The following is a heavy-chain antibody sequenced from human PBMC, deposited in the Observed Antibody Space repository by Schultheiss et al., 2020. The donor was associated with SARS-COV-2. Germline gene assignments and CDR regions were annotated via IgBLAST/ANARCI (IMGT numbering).Heavy chain of an antibody. CDR2: IPYDGNNK. Sequence: GESLKISCAASGFTFSSYSMNWVRQAPGKGLEWVAVIPYDGNNKHYADSVKGRFTISRDNSKNTLYLQMNSLRGEDTAVYYCGRGSRGYYGFDFWGQGTLVTVSS. D-gene: IGHD3-22*01. CDR3: GRGSRGYYGFDF. V-gene: IGHV3-30*03. CDR1: GFTFSSYS. J-gene: IGHJ4*02.